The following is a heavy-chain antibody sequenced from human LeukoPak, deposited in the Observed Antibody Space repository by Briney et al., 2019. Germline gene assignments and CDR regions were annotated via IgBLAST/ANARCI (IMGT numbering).Heavy chain of an antibody. Sequence: GGSLRLSCAASGFTFSSYAMTWVRQAPGKGLEWVSSISDSGGRTYYADSVKGRCTISRDNSKNTLYLQMNSLRAEDTAVYYCAKSFATIFGVAAIDYWGQGTLVTVSS. D-gene: IGHD3-3*01. CDR3: AKSFATIFGVAAIDY. CDR1: GFTFSSYA. J-gene: IGHJ4*02. V-gene: IGHV3-23*01. CDR2: ISDSGGRT.